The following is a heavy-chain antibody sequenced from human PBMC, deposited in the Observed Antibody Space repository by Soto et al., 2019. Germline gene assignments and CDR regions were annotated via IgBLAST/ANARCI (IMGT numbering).Heavy chain of an antibody. V-gene: IGHV3-30*18. CDR3: AKDLGSGWLIGDKYFQH. Sequence: GGSLRLSCAASGFTFSSYGMHWVRQAPGKGLEWVAVISYDGSNKYYADSVKGRFTISRDNSKNTLYLQMNSLRAEDTAVYYCAKDLGSGWLIGDKYFQHWGQGTLVTVSS. D-gene: IGHD6-19*01. CDR2: ISYDGSNK. J-gene: IGHJ1*01. CDR1: GFTFSSYG.